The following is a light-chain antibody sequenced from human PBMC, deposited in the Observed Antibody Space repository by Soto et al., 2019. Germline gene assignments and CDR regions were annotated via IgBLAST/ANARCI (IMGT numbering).Light chain of an antibody. CDR2: EVS. CDR3: SSYGSTSTRYV. Sequence: QSALTQPASVSGSPGQSITISCTGTSSDVGGYNYVSWYQQHPGKAPKLMIYEVSYLPSGVSNRFSGSKSGNTASLTISGLQAEDEADYFCSSYGSTSTRYVFGTGTKVTVL. CDR1: SSDVGGYNY. J-gene: IGLJ1*01. V-gene: IGLV2-14*01.